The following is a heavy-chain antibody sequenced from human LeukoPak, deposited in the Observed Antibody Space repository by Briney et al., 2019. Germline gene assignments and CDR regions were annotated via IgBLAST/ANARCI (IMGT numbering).Heavy chain of an antibody. V-gene: IGHV4-34*01. J-gene: IGHJ4*02. Sequence: SETLSLTCAVYGGSFSGYYWSWIRQPPGKGLEWIGSIYGSGSTYYNPSLKSRVTISVDTSKNQFSLKLISVTAADTAVYYCARVQWVAAGFFDYWGQGTLVTVSS. CDR3: ARVQWVAAGFFDY. CDR1: GGSFSGYY. D-gene: IGHD6-13*01. CDR2: IYGSGST.